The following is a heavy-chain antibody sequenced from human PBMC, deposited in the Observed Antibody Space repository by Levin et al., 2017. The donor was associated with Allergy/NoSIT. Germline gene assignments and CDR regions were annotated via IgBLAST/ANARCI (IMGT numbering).Heavy chain of an antibody. CDR2: ISDSGGAT. J-gene: IGHJ4*02. V-gene: IGHV3-23*01. Sequence: GESLKISCAASGFTFSSYAMSWVRQAPRKGLEWVLAISDSGGATYSADSVKGRFTISRDNSKNTLYLQMNSLRAEDTAAYYCAKGTSGWPYYLDSWGQGTLVTVS. CDR3: AKGTSGWPYYLDS. CDR1: GFTFSSYA. D-gene: IGHD6-19*01.